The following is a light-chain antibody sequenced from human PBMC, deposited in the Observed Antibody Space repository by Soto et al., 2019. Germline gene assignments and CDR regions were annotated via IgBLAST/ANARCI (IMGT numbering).Light chain of an antibody. Sequence: DIQMTQSPSTLSASVGDRVTITCRASQSISRLLAWYQQKPGKAPNLLIYDASSLESGVPSRFSGSGSGTEFTLTVSSLQPDDFATYYCQQYTIYPWTFGQGTKVASK. J-gene: IGKJ1*01. CDR1: QSISRL. V-gene: IGKV1-5*01. CDR2: DAS. CDR3: QQYTIYPWT.